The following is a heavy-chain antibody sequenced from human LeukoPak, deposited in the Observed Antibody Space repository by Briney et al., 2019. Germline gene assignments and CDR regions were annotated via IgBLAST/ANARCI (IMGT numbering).Heavy chain of an antibody. Sequence: SETLSLTCTVSGGSISSYYWSWIRQPAGKGLEWIGEINHSGSTNYNPSLKSRFTISVDTSKNQFSLKLSSVTAADTAVYYCARGYYDFWSGVNYYMDVWGKGTTVTVSS. V-gene: IGHV4-34*01. CDR1: GGSISSYY. CDR2: INHSGST. D-gene: IGHD3-3*01. CDR3: ARGYYDFWSGVNYYMDV. J-gene: IGHJ6*03.